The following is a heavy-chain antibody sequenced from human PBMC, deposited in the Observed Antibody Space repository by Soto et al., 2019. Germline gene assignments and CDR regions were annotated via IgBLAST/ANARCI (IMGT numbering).Heavy chain of an antibody. Sequence: QVQLVESGGGVVQPGRSLRLSCAASGFTFSHYGMHWVREAPGKGLEWVAVISYDGSTEYYVDSVKGRFTISRDNSKNTLYLQMNSLRAEDMAVYYCAKRGSTSPYYGVDAWGQGTTVTVSS. CDR1: GFTFSHYG. CDR3: AKRGSTSPYYGVDA. CDR2: ISYDGSTE. J-gene: IGHJ6*02. V-gene: IGHV3-30*18. D-gene: IGHD2-15*01.